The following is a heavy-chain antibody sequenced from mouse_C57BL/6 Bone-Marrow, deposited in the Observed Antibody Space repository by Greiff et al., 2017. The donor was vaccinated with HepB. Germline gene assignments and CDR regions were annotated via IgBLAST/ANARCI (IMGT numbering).Heavy chain of an antibody. CDR2: INYDGSST. CDR1: GFTFSDYY. CDR3: ARDYGSSCFDY. Sequence: EVQVVESEGGLVQPGSSMKLSCTASGFTFSDYYMAWVRQVPEKGLEWVANINYDGSSTYYLDSLKSRFIISRDNAKNILYLQMSSLKSEDTATYYCARDYGSSCFDYWGQGTTLTVSS. D-gene: IGHD1-1*01. J-gene: IGHJ2*01. V-gene: IGHV5-16*01.